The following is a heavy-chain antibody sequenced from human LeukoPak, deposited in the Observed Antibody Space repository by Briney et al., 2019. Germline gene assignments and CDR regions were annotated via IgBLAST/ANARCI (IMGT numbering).Heavy chain of an antibody. CDR1: GGSISSSSYY. Sequence: SETLSLTCTVSGGSISSSSYYWGWIRQPPGKGLEWIGSIYYSGSTYYNPSLKSRVTISVDTSKNQFSLKLSSVTAADTAVYYCASRGYYYESSGYYSAYYFDYWGQGTLVTVSS. D-gene: IGHD3-22*01. J-gene: IGHJ4*02. CDR3: ASRGYYYESSGYYSAYYFDY. V-gene: IGHV4-39*01. CDR2: IYYSGST.